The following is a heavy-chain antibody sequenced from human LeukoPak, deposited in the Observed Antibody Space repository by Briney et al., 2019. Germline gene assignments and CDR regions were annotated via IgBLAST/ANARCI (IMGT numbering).Heavy chain of an antibody. CDR3: ARTGWEQWLGNDY. CDR2: IDPSDAYT. Sequence: GESLRISCKASGYSFTSYWISWLRRLPGRGRGWMGRIDPSDAYTNYSTSFQGHVTISADKSISTAYLQWSSLKASDTAMYYCARTGWEQWLGNDYWGQGTLVTVSS. V-gene: IGHV5-10-1*01. J-gene: IGHJ4*02. CDR1: GYSFTSYW. D-gene: IGHD6-19*01.